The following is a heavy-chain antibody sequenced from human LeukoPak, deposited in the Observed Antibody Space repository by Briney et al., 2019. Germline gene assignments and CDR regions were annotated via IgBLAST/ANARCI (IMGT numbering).Heavy chain of an antibody. CDR3: AKAGYDFWSGYFTAYWFDP. CDR2: ISGSGGST. CDR1: GFTFSSYA. D-gene: IGHD3-3*01. Sequence: GGSLRLSCAASGFTFSSYAMSWVRQAPGKGLEWVSAISGSGGSTYYADSVKGRFTISRDNSKSTLYLQMNSLRAEDTAVYYCAKAGYDFWSGYFTAYWFDPWGQGTLVTVSS. J-gene: IGHJ5*02. V-gene: IGHV3-23*01.